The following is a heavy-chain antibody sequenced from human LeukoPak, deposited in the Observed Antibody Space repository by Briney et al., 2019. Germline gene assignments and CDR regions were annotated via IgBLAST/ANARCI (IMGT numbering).Heavy chain of an antibody. V-gene: IGHV3-7*04. CDR3: ARGPTRANSSDF. CDR2: IKQDGSEK. CDR1: GFTFSSYW. J-gene: IGHJ4*02. Sequence: GGSLRLSCVVSGFTFSSYWMTWVRQAPGKGLEWVANIKQDGSEKYYVDSVKGQFTISRDNAKNSLYLQMNSLRAEDTAVYYCARGPTRANSSDFWGQGTLVTVSS. D-gene: IGHD2/OR15-2a*01.